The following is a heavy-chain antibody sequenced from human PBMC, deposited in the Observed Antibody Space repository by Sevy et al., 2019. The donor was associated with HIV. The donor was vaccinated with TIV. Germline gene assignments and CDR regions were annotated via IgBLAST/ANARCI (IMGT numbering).Heavy chain of an antibody. CDR3: ARDYS. J-gene: IGHJ4*02. CDR2: IKQDGSEK. Sequence: GGSLRLSCGASGFIFNSYWMTWDRQAPGKGLEWVATIKQDGSEKYYVDSVKGRFTISRDNVKNSVHLQMSSLRVEDTAMYYCARDYSWGQGTQVTVSS. V-gene: IGHV3-7*01. CDR1: GFIFNSYW.